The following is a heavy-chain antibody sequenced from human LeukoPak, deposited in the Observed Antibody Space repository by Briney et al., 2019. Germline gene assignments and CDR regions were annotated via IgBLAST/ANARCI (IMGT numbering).Heavy chain of an antibody. CDR1: GYTFTSYA. CDR2: INTNTGNP. J-gene: IGHJ4*02. D-gene: IGHD2-15*01. V-gene: IGHV7-4-1*02. CDR3: TRVALPGYCSGGSCYSAQRGSLVY. Sequence: ALVKVSCKASGYTFTSYAMNWVRQAPGQGLEWMGWINTNTGNPTYAQGFTGRFVFSLDTSVSTAYLQISSLKAEDTAVYYCTRVALPGYCSGGSCYSAQRGSLVYWGQGTLVTVSS.